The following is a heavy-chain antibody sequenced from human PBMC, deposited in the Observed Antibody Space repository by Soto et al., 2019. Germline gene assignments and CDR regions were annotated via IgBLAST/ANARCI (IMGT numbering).Heavy chain of an antibody. CDR2: IYWNDDK. Sequence: SGPTLVNPTQTLTLTCTFSGFSLSTSGVGVGWIRQPPGKALEWLALIYWNDDKRYSPSLKSRLTITKDTSKNQVVLTMTNMDPVDTATYYCAHIAKYYDILTGPHTDYNYGLDVWGQGLTGTGSS. CDR1: GFSLSTSGVG. CDR3: AHIAKYYDILTGPHTDYNYGLDV. J-gene: IGHJ6*02. V-gene: IGHV2-5*01. D-gene: IGHD3-9*01.